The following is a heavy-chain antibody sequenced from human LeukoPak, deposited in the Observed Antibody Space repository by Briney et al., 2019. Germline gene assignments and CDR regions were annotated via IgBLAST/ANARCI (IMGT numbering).Heavy chain of an antibody. J-gene: IGHJ2*01. D-gene: IGHD6-13*01. CDR3: ARVSSSWWLWYFDL. V-gene: IGHV3-11*04. Sequence: GGSLRLSCAASGFTFSDYYMSWIRQAPGKGLEWVSYISSSGSTIYYADSVKGRFTISRDNARNSLYLQMNSLRAEDTAVYYCARVSSSWWLWYFDLWGRGTLVTVSS. CDR2: ISSSGSTI. CDR1: GFTFSDYY.